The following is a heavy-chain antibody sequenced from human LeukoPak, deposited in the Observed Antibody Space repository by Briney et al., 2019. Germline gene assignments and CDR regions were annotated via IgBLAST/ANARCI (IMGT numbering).Heavy chain of an antibody. V-gene: IGHV3-53*01. CDR2: IYSGGST. J-gene: IGHJ4*02. D-gene: IGHD3-22*01. CDR1: GFTVSSNY. CDR3: ARGAGVVVTPFDY. Sequence: PGGSLRLSCAASGFTVSSNYMSWVRQAPGKGLEWVSVIYSGGSTYYADSVKGRFTISRDNSKNTLYLQMNSLRAEDTAVYYCARGAGVVVTPFDYWGQGTLVTVSS.